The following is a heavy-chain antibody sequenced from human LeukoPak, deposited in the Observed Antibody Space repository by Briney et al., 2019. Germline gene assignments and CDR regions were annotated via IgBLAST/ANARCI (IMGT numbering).Heavy chain of an antibody. CDR2: ISSSSSYI. Sequence: PGGSLRLSCAASGFTFSSYSMNWVRQAPGKGLEWVSSISSSSSYIYYADSVKGRFTISRDNAKNSLYLQMNSPRDEDTAVYYCARDPLGQPTYYFDYWGQGTLVTVSS. V-gene: IGHV3-21*01. J-gene: IGHJ4*02. CDR1: GFTFSSYS. CDR3: ARDPLGQPTYYFDY. D-gene: IGHD6-13*01.